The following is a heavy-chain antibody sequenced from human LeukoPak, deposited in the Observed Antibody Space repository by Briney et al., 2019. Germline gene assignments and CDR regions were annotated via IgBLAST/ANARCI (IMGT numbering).Heavy chain of an antibody. CDR2: ISTSSTYI. CDR1: GFTFSKYN. D-gene: IGHD1-26*01. CDR3: ARAKTSGSYLYDY. J-gene: IGHJ4*02. Sequence: GVSLRLSCAASGFTFSKYNMNWVRQAPGKGPEWVSSISTSSTYIYCADSMKGRFTVSKDNAKKSLYLQMSSLRAEDTAVHYCARAKTSGSYLYDYWGQGTLVTVSS. V-gene: IGHV3-21*01.